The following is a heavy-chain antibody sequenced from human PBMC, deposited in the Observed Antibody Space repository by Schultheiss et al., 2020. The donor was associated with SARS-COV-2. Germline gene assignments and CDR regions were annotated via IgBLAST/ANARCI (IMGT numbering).Heavy chain of an antibody. Sequence: SLKISCAASGFTFDDYAMHWVRQAPGKGLEWVSTINWNSGSIGYADSVKGRFTISRDNAKNSLYLQMNSLRAEDTAVYYCARGGWGGYDFIIDYWGQGTLVTVSS. CDR3: ARGGWGGYDFIIDY. V-gene: IGHV3-9*01. J-gene: IGHJ4*02. CDR2: INWNSGSI. CDR1: GFTFDDYA. D-gene: IGHD5-12*01.